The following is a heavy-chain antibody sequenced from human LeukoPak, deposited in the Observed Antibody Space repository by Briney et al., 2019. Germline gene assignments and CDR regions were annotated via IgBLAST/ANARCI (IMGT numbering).Heavy chain of an antibody. CDR3: ARRRGPAYGDFDY. Sequence: PGGSLRLSCAASGFTFSSYWMHWVRHTPGKGLEWVSSMTSSGEYTHYADSVKGRFTISRDNSKNMVYLHMNSLRAEDTAIYYCARRRGPAYGDFDYWGQGTLVTVSS. CDR1: GFTFSSYW. J-gene: IGHJ4*02. V-gene: IGHV3-23*01. CDR2: MTSSGEYT. D-gene: IGHD4-17*01.